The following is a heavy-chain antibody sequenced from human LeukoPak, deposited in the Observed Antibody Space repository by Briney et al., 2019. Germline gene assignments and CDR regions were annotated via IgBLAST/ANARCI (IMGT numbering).Heavy chain of an antibody. V-gene: IGHV3-53*01. CDR2: IYGGGNT. CDR1: GFTVSSNY. J-gene: IGHJ4*02. CDR3: ARDGDSGSYSTFDY. Sequence: PGGSLRLSCAVSGFTVSSNYMSWVRQAPGKGLEWVSVIYGGGNTHYADAVKGRFTISRDNSKNPVYLQMNSLTAEDTAVYYCARDGDSGSYSTFDYWGQGTLVTVSS. D-gene: IGHD1-26*01.